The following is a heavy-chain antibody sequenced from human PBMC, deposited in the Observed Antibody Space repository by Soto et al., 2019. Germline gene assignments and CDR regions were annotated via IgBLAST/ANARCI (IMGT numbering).Heavy chain of an antibody. V-gene: IGHV1-2*04. J-gene: IGHJ6*02. CDR3: ARDHSYCSSTSCYSGYGMDV. CDR2: INPNSGGT. CDR1: GYTLTGNY. D-gene: IGHD2-2*01. Sequence: ASVKVCCKASGYTLTGNYMHWVRQAPGQRLEWMGWINPNSGGTNYAQKFQGWVTMTRDTSISTAYMELSRLRSDDTAVYYCARDHSYCSSTSCYSGYGMDVWGQGTTVTVSS.